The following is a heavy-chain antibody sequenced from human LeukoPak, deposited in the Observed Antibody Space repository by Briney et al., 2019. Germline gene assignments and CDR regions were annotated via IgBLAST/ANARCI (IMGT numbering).Heavy chain of an antibody. Sequence: GGSLRLSCAAFGFIFSSSWMSWVRQAPGKGLEWVANIKEDGSEKYYVDSVMGRFTISRDNAKNSLYLQMNSLRVEDTAVYYCARDEFWGQGTLVTVSS. CDR2: IKEDGSEK. V-gene: IGHV3-7*01. CDR3: ARDEF. CDR1: GFIFSSSW. J-gene: IGHJ4*02.